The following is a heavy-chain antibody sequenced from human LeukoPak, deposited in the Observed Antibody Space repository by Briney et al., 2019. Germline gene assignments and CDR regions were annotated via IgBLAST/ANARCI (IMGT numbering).Heavy chain of an antibody. J-gene: IGHJ4*02. Sequence: PSQTLSLTCTVSGGSISSGGYYWSWIRQHPGKGLEWIGYIYYSGSTYYNPSLKSRVTISVDTSKNQFSLKLSSVTAADTAAYYCARDEVSSGWYYFDYWGQGTLVTVSS. D-gene: IGHD6-19*01. V-gene: IGHV4-31*03. CDR1: GGSISSGGYY. CDR3: ARDEVSSGWYYFDY. CDR2: IYYSGST.